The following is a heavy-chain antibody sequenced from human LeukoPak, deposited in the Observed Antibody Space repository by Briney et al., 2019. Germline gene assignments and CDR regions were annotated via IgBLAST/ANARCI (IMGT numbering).Heavy chain of an antibody. Sequence: SETLSLTCAVYGGSFSGYYWSWIRQPPGKGLEWIGEINHSGSTYYNPSLKSRVTISVDTSKNQFSLKLSSVTAADTAVYYCARGNSYGGFYYFDYWGQGTLVTVSS. D-gene: IGHD5-18*01. CDR3: ARGNSYGGFYYFDY. J-gene: IGHJ4*02. V-gene: IGHV4-34*01. CDR2: INHSGST. CDR1: GGSFSGYY.